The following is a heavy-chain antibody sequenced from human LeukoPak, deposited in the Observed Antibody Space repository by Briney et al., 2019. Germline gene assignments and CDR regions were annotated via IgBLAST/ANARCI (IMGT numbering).Heavy chain of an antibody. CDR2: INSGSNYI. CDR1: GFTFSDYT. CDR3: ARVLLGMSAFDL. Sequence: NPGGSLRLSCVASGFTFSDYTMHWVRQAPGKAPEWVSSINSGSNYIYYADSVKGRFTISRDNAKNSLFLQMNSLRADDTAVYSCARVLLGMSAFDLWGQGTMVSVSS. V-gene: IGHV3-21*06. J-gene: IGHJ3*01. D-gene: IGHD3-9*01.